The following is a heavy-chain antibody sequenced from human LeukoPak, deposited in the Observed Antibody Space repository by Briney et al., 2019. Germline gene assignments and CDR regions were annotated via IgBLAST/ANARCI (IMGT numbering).Heavy chain of an antibody. D-gene: IGHD1-26*01. J-gene: IGHJ4*02. Sequence: GRSLRLSCAASGFTFSSYAMHWVRQAPGKGLEWVAVISYDGSNKYYADSVRGRFTISRDNSKNTLYLQMNSLRAEDTAVYSCAKDLGYSGSYFDYWGQGTLVTVSS. CDR2: ISYDGSNK. CDR3: AKDLGYSGSYFDY. CDR1: GFTFSSYA. V-gene: IGHV3-30-3*01.